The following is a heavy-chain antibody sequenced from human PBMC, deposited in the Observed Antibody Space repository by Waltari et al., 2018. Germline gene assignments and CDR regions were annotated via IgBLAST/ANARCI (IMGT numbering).Heavy chain of an antibody. Sequence: EVQLLESGGGLVQPGGSLRLSCAASGFTFSSYAMSWVRQAPGKGLEWVSAISGSGGSTYYADSVKGRFTISRDNSKNTLYLQMNSLRAEDTAVYYCANLEKDIVLMVYAMSFFYWGQGTLVTVSS. CDR1: GFTFSSYA. V-gene: IGHV3-23*01. CDR2: ISGSGGST. CDR3: ANLEKDIVLMVYAMSFFY. J-gene: IGHJ4*02. D-gene: IGHD2-8*01.